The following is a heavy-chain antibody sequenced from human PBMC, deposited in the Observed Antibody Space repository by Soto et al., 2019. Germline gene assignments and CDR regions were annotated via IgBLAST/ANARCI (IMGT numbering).Heavy chain of an antibody. V-gene: IGHV4-31*03. J-gene: IGHJ5*02. CDR2: IYVTGAV. Sequence: PSETLSLTCSVSGAALNSGNYYCSWIRQVPGKGLEWIGHIYVTGAVDYNPSLRDRITISQDTSESQFSLNLRLVTAADTAVYYCARLRIATNNYKWFDPWGQGTLVTVSS. D-gene: IGHD2-21*01. CDR1: GAALNSGNYY. CDR3: ARLRIATNNYKWFDP.